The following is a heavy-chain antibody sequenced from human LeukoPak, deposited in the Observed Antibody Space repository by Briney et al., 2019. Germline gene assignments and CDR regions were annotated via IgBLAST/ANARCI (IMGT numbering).Heavy chain of an antibody. CDR1: GYTFTSYY. CDR2: INPSGGST. Sequence: ASVKVSCKASGYTFTSYYMHWVRQAPGQGLEWMGIINPSGGSTSYAQKFQGRVTMTRDTSTSTVYMELSSLRSEDTAVYYCARDDRFLTGYYEEGYFDYWGQGTLVTVSS. V-gene: IGHV1-46*01. D-gene: IGHD3-9*01. J-gene: IGHJ4*02. CDR3: ARDDRFLTGYYEEGYFDY.